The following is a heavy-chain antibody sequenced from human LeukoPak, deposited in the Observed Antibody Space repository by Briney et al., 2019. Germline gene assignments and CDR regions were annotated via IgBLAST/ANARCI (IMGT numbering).Heavy chain of an antibody. D-gene: IGHD6-19*01. J-gene: IGHJ4*02. Sequence: ASVKVSCKASGYTFTSYYMHWVRQAPGQGLEWMGIINPSGGSTTYAQKFQGRVTMTTDTSTSTVYMELSSLRSEDTAVYYCARGGVIAVAGGYFDYWGQGTLVTVSS. CDR2: INPSGGST. CDR3: ARGGVIAVAGGYFDY. V-gene: IGHV1-46*03. CDR1: GYTFTSYY.